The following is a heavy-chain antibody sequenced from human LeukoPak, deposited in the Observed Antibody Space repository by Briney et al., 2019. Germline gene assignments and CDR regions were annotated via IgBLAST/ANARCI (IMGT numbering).Heavy chain of an antibody. CDR3: AREGVDSSRRNYYYYYMDV. CDR2: ISSSSSYI. CDR1: GFTFSSYS. Sequence: PGGSLRLSCAASGFTFSSYSMNWVRQAPGKGLEWVSSISSSSSYIYYADSVKGRFTISRDNAKNSLYLQMNSLRAEDTAVYYCAREGVDSSRRNYYYYYMDVWGKGTTVTISS. J-gene: IGHJ6*03. D-gene: IGHD6-13*01. V-gene: IGHV3-21*01.